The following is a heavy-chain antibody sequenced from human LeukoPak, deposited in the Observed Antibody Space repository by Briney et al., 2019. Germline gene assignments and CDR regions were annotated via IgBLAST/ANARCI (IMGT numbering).Heavy chain of an antibody. CDR2: ISGSGGST. V-gene: IGHV3-23*01. CDR1: GFTFSDYY. J-gene: IGHJ4*02. Sequence: GGSLRLSCAASGFTFSDYYMSWVRQAPGKGLEWVSAISGSGGSTYYADSVKGRFTISRDNSKNTLYLQMNSLRAEDTAVYYCAKDDYYDSSGVDYWGQGTLVTVSS. CDR3: AKDDYYDSSGVDY. D-gene: IGHD3-22*01.